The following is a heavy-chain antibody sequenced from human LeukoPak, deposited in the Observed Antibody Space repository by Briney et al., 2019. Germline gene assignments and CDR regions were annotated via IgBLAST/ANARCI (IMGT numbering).Heavy chain of an antibody. CDR3: GRVVVNEYYFDY. CDR2: IRGSGGST. Sequence: PGGPLRLSCAASGFTFCTYAMRWVRQAPGKGLEWVSAIRGSGGSTYYADLVKGQFTISRDNSKNTLYLQMNSLRAEDTAVYYCGRVVVNEYYFDYWGQGTLVTVSS. CDR1: GFTFCTYA. D-gene: IGHD2-15*01. V-gene: IGHV3-23*01. J-gene: IGHJ4*02.